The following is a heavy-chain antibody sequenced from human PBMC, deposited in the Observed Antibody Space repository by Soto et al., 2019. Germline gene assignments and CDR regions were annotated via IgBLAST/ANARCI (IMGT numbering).Heavy chain of an antibody. J-gene: IGHJ4*02. CDR2: IMPIIGTA. CDR1: GGTFSSHV. V-gene: IGHV1-69*01. D-gene: IGHD3-10*01. CDR3: ARDLEFRDGNISHLDD. Sequence: QVQLGQSGAEVKKPGSSVKVSCKASGGTFSSHVFNWVRQAPGQGLEWRGGIMPIIGTANYAQKFQGRVTSTADESTSTAYMEPSSLRSEDTAVYYCARDLEFRDGNISHLDDWGQGTLVTVSS.